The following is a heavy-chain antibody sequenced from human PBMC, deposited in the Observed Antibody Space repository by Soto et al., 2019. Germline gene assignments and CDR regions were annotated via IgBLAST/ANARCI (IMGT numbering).Heavy chain of an antibody. CDR1: GFSFGDYA. Sequence: EVQLVESGGGLVQPGRSLRLSCGASGFSFGDYAMHWVRQAPGKGLEWVSGISRNSDTIVYADSVKGRFTISRDNARNSLYLQMNSLRDEDTAFYYCARDMATLTTSWFDPWGQGTLVSVSS. D-gene: IGHD4-17*01. V-gene: IGHV3-9*01. J-gene: IGHJ5*02. CDR2: ISRNSDTI. CDR3: ARDMATLTTSWFDP.